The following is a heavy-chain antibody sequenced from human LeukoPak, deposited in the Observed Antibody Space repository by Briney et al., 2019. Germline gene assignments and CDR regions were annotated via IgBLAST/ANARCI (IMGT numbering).Heavy chain of an antibody. CDR2: IRSKANSYAT. Sequence: GGSLRLSCAASGFTFSGSAMHWVRQASGKGLEWVGRIRSKANSYATAYAASVKGRFTISRDDSKNTAYLQMYSLKTEDTAVYYCTSQNYYDEGWFDPWGQGTLVTVSS. CDR3: TSQNYYDEGWFDP. J-gene: IGHJ5*02. V-gene: IGHV3-73*01. CDR1: GFTFSGSA. D-gene: IGHD3-22*01.